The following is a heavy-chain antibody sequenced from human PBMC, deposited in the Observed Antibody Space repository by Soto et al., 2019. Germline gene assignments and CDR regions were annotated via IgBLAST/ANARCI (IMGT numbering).Heavy chain of an antibody. CDR3: ARDGPGYCSSTSCPYYYYGMDV. V-gene: IGHV3-33*01. CDR1: GFTFSSYG. J-gene: IGHJ6*02. Sequence: GGSLRLSCAASGFTFSSYGMHWVRQAPGKGLEWVAVIWYDGSNKYYADSVKGRFTISRDNSKNTLYLQMNSLRAEDTAVYYCARDGPGYCSSTSCPYYYYGMDVWGQGTTVTVSS. D-gene: IGHD2-2*01. CDR2: IWYDGSNK.